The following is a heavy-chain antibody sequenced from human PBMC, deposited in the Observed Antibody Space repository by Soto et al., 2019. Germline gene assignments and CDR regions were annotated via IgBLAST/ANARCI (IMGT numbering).Heavy chain of an antibody. CDR1: GFPFTTYW. J-gene: IGHJ6*02. V-gene: IGHV3-74*01. CDR3: ARGLKNYYGVDV. CDR2: IKGDGSSL. Sequence: GGSLRLSCAASGFPFTTYWMHWVRPVPGKGLVWVSRIKGDGSSLSYADSVKGRFTISRDNVENTVYLQMGSLRADDTAVYYCARGLKNYYGVDVWGQGTTVTVSS.